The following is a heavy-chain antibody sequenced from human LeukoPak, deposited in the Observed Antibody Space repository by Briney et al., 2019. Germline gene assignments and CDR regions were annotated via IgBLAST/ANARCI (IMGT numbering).Heavy chain of an antibody. D-gene: IGHD6-13*01. CDR2: INHGGST. Sequence: PSETLSLTCAVYGGSFSGYYWSWIRQPPGKGLEWIGEINHGGSTNYNPSLKSRVTISVDTSKNQFSLKLSSVTAADTAVYYCARRPRIAAAGFDYWGQGTLVTVSS. J-gene: IGHJ4*02. CDR3: ARRPRIAAAGFDY. V-gene: IGHV4-34*01. CDR1: GGSFSGYY.